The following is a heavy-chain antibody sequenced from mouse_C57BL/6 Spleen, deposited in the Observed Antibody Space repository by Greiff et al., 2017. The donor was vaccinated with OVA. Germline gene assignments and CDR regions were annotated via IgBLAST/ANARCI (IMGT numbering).Heavy chain of an antibody. CDR3: TRGDYYGSSEGYAMDY. CDR1: GYTFTDYE. D-gene: IGHD1-1*01. V-gene: IGHV1-15*01. Sequence: QVQLQQSGAELVRPGASVTLSCKASGYTFTDYEMHWVKQTPVHGLEWIGAIDPETGGTAYNQKFKGKAILTADKSSSTAYMELRSLTSEDSAVYYCTRGDYYGSSEGYAMDYWGQGTSVTVSS. CDR2: IDPETGGT. J-gene: IGHJ4*01.